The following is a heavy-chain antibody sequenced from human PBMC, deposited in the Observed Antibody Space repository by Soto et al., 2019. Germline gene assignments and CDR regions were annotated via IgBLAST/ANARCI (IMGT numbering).Heavy chain of an antibody. V-gene: IGHV3-23*01. J-gene: IGHJ6*02. CDR3: AKDSEYRASWYYYYYGMDV. Sequence: EVQLLEAGGGLVQPGGSLRLSCAASGFTFSSYAMSWVRQAPGKGLEWVSAISGSGGSTYYADSVKGRFTISRDNSKNTLYLQRSSLRAEDTAVYYCAKDSEYRASWYYYYYGMDVWGQGTTVTVSS. D-gene: IGHD6-6*01. CDR2: ISGSGGST. CDR1: GFTFSSYA.